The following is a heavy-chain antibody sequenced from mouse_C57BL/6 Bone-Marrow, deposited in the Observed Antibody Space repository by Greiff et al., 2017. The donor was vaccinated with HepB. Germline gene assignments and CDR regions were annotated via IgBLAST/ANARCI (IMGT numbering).Heavy chain of an antibody. V-gene: IGHV5-9-1*02. J-gene: IGHJ3*01. CDR3: TRRSYYDGSSLTGFAY. CDR1: GFTFSSYA. D-gene: IGHD1-1*01. Sequence: EVKLMESGEGLVKPGGSLKLSCAASGFTFSSYAMSWVRQTPEKRLEWVAYISSGGDYIYYADTVKGRFTISRDNARNTLYLQMSSLKSEDTAMYYCTRRSYYDGSSLTGFAYWGQGTLVTVSA. CDR2: ISSGGDYI.